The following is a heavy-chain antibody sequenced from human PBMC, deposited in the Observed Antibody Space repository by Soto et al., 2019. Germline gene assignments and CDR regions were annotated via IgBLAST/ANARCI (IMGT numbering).Heavy chain of an antibody. D-gene: IGHD1-26*01. CDR2: IYSNDHK. CDR3: AHRHRVGTVHDGFDF. J-gene: IGHJ4*02. V-gene: IGHV2-5*01. Sequence: QITLKESGPTLVKPTQTLTLTCSFSGFSFSPRGVGVGWIRQPPGKAPECLAVIYSNDHKRYNPSLQTRVSITTDTYKSQVVLTMTNVDPADTATYFCAHRHRVGTVHDGFDFWGQGILVTVTS. CDR1: GFSFSPRGVG.